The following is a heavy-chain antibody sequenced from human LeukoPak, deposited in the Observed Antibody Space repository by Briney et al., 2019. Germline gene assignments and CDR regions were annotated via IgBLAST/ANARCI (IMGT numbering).Heavy chain of an antibody. CDR1: GGSISSSSYY. CDR3: ARTMHSSGWYPGFDY. D-gene: IGHD6-19*01. V-gene: IGHV4-39*01. Sequence: SETLPLTCTVSGGSISSSSYYWGWIRQPPGKGLEWIGSIYYSGSTYYNPSLKSRVTISVDTSKNQFSLKLSSVTAADTAVYYCARTMHSSGWYPGFDYWGQGTLVTVSS. CDR2: IYYSGST. J-gene: IGHJ4*02.